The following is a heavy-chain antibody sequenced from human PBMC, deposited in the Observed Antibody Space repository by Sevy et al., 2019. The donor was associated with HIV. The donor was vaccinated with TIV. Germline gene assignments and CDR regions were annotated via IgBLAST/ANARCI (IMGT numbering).Heavy chain of an antibody. CDR2: ISYDGSNK. CDR3: AREDGSYYLADAFDI. CDR1: GFTFSSYA. D-gene: IGHD1-26*01. J-gene: IGHJ3*02. V-gene: IGHV3-30*04. Sequence: GGSLRLSCAASGFTFSSYAMHWVRQAPGKGLEWVAVISYDGSNKYYADSVKGRFTISRGNSKNTLYLQMNSLRAEDTAVYYCAREDGSYYLADAFDIWGQGTMVTVSS.